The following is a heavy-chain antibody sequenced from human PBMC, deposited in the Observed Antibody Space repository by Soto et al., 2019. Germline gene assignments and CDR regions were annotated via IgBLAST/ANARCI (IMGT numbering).Heavy chain of an antibody. CDR2: IIPIFGTA. CDR1: GGTFSSYA. D-gene: IGHD3-3*01. CDR3: ARPTRITIFGVYYYYGIDV. V-gene: IGHV1-69*01. J-gene: IGHJ6*02. Sequence: QVQLVQSGAEVKKPGSSVKVSCKASGGTFSSYAISWVRQAPGQGLEWMGGIIPIFGTANYAQKFQGRVTITADESTSTAYMELSSLRSEDTAVYYCARPTRITIFGVYYYYGIDVWGQGTTVTVSS.